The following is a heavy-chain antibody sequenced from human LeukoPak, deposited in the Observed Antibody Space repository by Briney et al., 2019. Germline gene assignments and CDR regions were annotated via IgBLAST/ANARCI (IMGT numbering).Heavy chain of an antibody. D-gene: IGHD3-3*01. V-gene: IGHV4-4*07. CDR3: ATRPSGYDFWSGYGLGAFDI. J-gene: IGHJ3*02. Sequence: SETLSVTCTVSGGSISSYYWSWIRQPAGKGLEWIGRIYTSGSTNYNPSLKSRVTMSVDTSKNQFSLKLSSVTAADTAVYYCATRPSGYDFWSGYGLGAFDIWGQGTMVTVSS. CDR2: IYTSGST. CDR1: GGSISSYY.